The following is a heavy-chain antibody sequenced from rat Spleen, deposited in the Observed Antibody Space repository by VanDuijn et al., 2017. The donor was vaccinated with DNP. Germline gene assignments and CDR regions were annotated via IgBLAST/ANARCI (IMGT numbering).Heavy chain of an antibody. CDR3: TRDRSYYFDY. CDR1: GFSLTGYN. Sequence: VQLKESGPGLVQPSQTLSLTCTVSGFSLTGYNVHWVRQPPGKGLEWMGRMRFDGDTYYNSALRSRLSISRDTSKNQVFLKMSSLQTDDTAIYYCTRDRSYYFDYWGQGVMVTVSS. CDR2: MRFDGDT. J-gene: IGHJ2*01. V-gene: IGHV2S30*01. D-gene: IGHD1-12*01.